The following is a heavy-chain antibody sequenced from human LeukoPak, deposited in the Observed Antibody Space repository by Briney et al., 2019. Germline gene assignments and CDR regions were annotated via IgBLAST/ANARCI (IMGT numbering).Heavy chain of an antibody. Sequence: SETLSLTCTVSGGSISIYYWSWIRQPAGKGLEWIGRIFTSGITNYDPSLKSRVTMSVDTSKNQFSLNLSSVTAADTAVYYCARESSGNYYNPLGYMDVWGKGTTATVSS. V-gene: IGHV4-4*07. CDR2: IFTSGIT. D-gene: IGHD3-10*01. J-gene: IGHJ6*03. CDR1: GGSISIYY. CDR3: ARESSGNYYNPLGYMDV.